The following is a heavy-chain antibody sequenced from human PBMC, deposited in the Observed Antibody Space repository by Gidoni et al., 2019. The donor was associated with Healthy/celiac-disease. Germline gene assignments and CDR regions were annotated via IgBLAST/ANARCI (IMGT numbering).Heavy chain of an antibody. V-gene: IGHV3-64D*08. CDR1: GFTFSSYA. CDR2: ISSNGGST. CDR3: VKSGSMDAFDI. Sequence: EVQLVESGGGLVQPGGSLRLACSASGFTFSSYAMHWVRQAPGKGLEYVSAISSNGGSTYYADSVKGRFTISRDNSKNTLYLQMSSLRAEDTAVYYCVKSGSMDAFDIWGQGTLVTVSS. J-gene: IGHJ3*02. D-gene: IGHD6-25*01.